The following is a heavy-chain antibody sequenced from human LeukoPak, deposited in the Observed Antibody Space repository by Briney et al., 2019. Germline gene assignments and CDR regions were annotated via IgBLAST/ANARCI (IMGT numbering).Heavy chain of an antibody. CDR3: ARDDTNCIDY. CDR2: IGSDGGST. CDR1: GFTFSYYW. D-gene: IGHD2-2*01. V-gene: IGHV3-74*01. J-gene: IGHJ4*02. Sequence: GGSVRLSCAASGFTFSYYWMLWLRQTPGKGLVAVARIGSDGGSTRYADSVKGRFTISRDNAKNTLYLQLNSLSADDTGIYYCARDDTNCIDYWGQGIMVTVSS.